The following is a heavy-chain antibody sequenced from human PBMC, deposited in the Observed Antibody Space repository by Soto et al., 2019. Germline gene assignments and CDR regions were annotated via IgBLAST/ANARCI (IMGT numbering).Heavy chain of an antibody. Sequence: SVKVSCKASGGTFSSYRINWVRQAPGQGLEWLGGIVPIYRTADYAQKFQGRVTITADESARTSYMELRSLKSQDTAVYYCVRDSGAKLSSSWGQGTLVTVST. CDR2: IVPIYRTA. CDR1: GGTFSSYR. D-gene: IGHD6-13*01. V-gene: IGHV1-69*13. J-gene: IGHJ4*02. CDR3: VRDSGAKLSSS.